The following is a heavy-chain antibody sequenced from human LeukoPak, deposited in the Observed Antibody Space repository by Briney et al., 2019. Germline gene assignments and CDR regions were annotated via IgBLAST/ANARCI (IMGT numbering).Heavy chain of an antibody. J-gene: IGHJ3*02. CDR2: ISGSGGST. Sequence: PGGSLRLSCAASGFTFSSYGMSWVRQAPGKGLEWVSAISGSGGSTYYADSVKGRFTISRDNSKNTLYQQMNSLRAEDTAVYYCAKDVGGTYDYVWGSYRHDAFDIWGQGTMVTVSS. CDR3: AKDVGGTYDYVWGSYRHDAFDI. D-gene: IGHD3-16*02. CDR1: GFTFSSYG. V-gene: IGHV3-23*01.